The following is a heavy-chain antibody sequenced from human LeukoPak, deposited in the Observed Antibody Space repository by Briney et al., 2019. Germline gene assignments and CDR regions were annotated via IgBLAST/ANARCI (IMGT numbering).Heavy chain of an antibody. J-gene: IGHJ4*02. CDR3: ARGRWRGYPDY. CDR1: GGSFSGYY. V-gene: IGHV4-34*01. CDR2: INHSGST. Sequence: SETLSLTCAVYGGSFSGYYWSWIRQPPGKGLEWIGEINHSGSTNYNPSLKSRVTISVDTSKNQFSLKLSSVTAADTAVYYCARGRWRGYPDYWGQGTLVTVSS. D-gene: IGHD5-18*01.